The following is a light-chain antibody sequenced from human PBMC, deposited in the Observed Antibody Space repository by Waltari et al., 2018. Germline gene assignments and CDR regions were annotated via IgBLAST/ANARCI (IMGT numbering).Light chain of an antibody. Sequence: SVLTQPPSVSGAPGQTVTISCTGGSPNIGAGYHVPWSQQLPGTAPKPLIYEPNNRRSGVPDRLSGSKSGTSASLAITGLQAEDEADYYCQSFDSGLRAWVFGGGTKLTVL. J-gene: IGLJ3*02. CDR3: QSFDSGLRAWV. CDR2: EPN. V-gene: IGLV1-40*01. CDR1: SPNIGAGYH.